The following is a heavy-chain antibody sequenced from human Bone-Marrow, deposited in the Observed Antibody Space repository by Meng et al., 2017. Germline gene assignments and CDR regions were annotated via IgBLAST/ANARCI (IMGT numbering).Heavy chain of an antibody. D-gene: IGHD6-19*01. J-gene: IGHJ1*01. CDR3: ARGLAVAGQEVGQH. V-gene: IGHV4-38-2*01. CDR1: GYSISSGYY. CDR2: IYHSGNT. Sequence: GSLRLSCAVSGYSISSGYYWGWIRQPPGKGLEWIASIYHSGNTYYNPSLKSRVTMSVDASKNQFSLKLTSVTAADTAVYYCARGLAVAGQEVGQHWGQGTLVTVSS.